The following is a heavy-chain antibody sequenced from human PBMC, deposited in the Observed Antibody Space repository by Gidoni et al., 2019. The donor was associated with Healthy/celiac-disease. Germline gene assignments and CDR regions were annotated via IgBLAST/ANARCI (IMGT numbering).Heavy chain of an antibody. V-gene: IGHV4-34*01. CDR3: ARGPLYDFWSGYHPVYYYYGMDV. Sequence: QVQLQQWGAGLLKPSETLSLTCAVYGGSFSGYYWSWIRQPPGKGLEWIGEINHSGSTNYNPSLKSRVTISVDTSKNQFSLKLSSVTAADTAVYYCARGPLYDFWSGYHPVYYYYGMDVWGQGTTVTVSS. J-gene: IGHJ6*02. CDR2: INHSGST. CDR1: GGSFSGYY. D-gene: IGHD3-3*01.